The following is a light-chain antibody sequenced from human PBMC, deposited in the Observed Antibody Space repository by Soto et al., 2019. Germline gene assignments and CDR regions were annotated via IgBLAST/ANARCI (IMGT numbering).Light chain of an antibody. CDR3: QPTDRIPYT. CDR2: AAS. J-gene: IGKJ2*01. Sequence: DIPMTQSPSSLSVSIGDRVTITCRSSQSIGVYLNWYQKKPGTPPKLLIYAASNLQSAVPSRFIGPESVTDFTLTSSSLHPEYFSSYYCQPTDRIPYTFDQPTNLDI. V-gene: IGKV1-39*01. CDR1: QSIGVY.